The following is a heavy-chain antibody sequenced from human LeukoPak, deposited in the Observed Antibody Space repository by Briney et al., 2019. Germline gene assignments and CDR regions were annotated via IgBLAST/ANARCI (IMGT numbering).Heavy chain of an antibody. V-gene: IGHV5-51*01. Sequence: GESLKISCKGSGYSFTSYWIGWVRQLPGKGLEWMGISYPGDSDTRYSPSFQGQVTISADKPISTAYLQWSSLKASDTAMYYCARLRGDGYNYVPSEADYWGQGTLVTVSS. J-gene: IGHJ4*02. D-gene: IGHD5-24*01. CDR1: GYSFTSYW. CDR3: ARLRGDGYNYVPSEADY. CDR2: SYPGDSDT.